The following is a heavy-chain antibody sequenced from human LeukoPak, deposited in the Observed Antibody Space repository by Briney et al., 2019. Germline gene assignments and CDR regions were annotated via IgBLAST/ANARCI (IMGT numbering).Heavy chain of an antibody. D-gene: IGHD6-6*01. J-gene: IGHJ4*02. CDR1: GGSISSSSYY. CDR2: IYYSGST. Sequence: PSETLSLTCTVSGGSISSSSYYWGWIRQPPGKGLEWIGSIYYSGSTYYNPSLKSRVTISVDTSKNQFSLKLSSVTAADTAVYYCARKRVGSSSHFDYWGQGTLVTVSS. CDR3: ARKRVGSSSHFDY. V-gene: IGHV4-39*07.